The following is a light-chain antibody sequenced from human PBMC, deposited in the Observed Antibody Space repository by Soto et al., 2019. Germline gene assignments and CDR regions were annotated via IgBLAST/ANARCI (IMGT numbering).Light chain of an antibody. CDR1: QSLLHSSNY. CDR2: WAS. V-gene: IGKV4-1*01. CDR3: HQYYSTPLT. Sequence: DIVMTQSPDSLAVSLGERATINCKSSQSLLHSSNYLSWYQQKPGQPPKRLIYWASTREFGAPDRFSGSGSGTDFSLTISSLQAEDVEVYYCHQYYSTPLTFGGGTKVDIK. J-gene: IGKJ4*01.